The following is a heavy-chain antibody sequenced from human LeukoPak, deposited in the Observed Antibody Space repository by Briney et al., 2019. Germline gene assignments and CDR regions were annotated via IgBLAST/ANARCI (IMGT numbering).Heavy chain of an antibody. CDR1: GFTFSSYE. D-gene: IGHD2-21*02. CDR3: ASHVVVTAIEDYYYGMDV. V-gene: IGHV3-48*03. Sequence: AGSLRLSCAASGFTFSSYEMNWVRQAPGKGLEWVSYISSSGSTIYYADSVKGRFTISRDNAKNSLYLQMNSLRAEDTAVYYCASHVVVTAIEDYYYGMDVWGQGTTVTVSS. J-gene: IGHJ6*02. CDR2: ISSSGSTI.